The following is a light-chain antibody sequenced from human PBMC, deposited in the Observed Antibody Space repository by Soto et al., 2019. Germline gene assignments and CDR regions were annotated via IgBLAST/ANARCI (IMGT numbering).Light chain of an antibody. CDR1: QNINIW. J-gene: IGKJ1*01. CDR2: DAS. CDR3: RQYNSYSWT. V-gene: IGKV1-5*01. Sequence: IQITQSPSTLSASVGDRVTITCRASQNINIWLAWYQQKPGKAPKLLIFDASSLESGVPSRFSGSGSGTEFTLTISSLQPDDFATYYCRQYNSYSWTFGQGTKVDIK.